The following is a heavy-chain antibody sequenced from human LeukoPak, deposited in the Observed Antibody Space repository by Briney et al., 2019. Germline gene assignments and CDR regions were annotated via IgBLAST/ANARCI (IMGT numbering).Heavy chain of an antibody. CDR1: GFTFSSYA. CDR3: AKDMNYGDYNY. D-gene: IGHD4-17*01. J-gene: IGHJ4*02. V-gene: IGHV3-23*01. CDR2: ISGSGDST. Sequence: GGSLRLSCAASGFTFSSYAMSWVRQAPGKGLEWVSAISGSGDSTYYADSVKGRFTISRDNSKNTLYLQMNSLRAEDTAVYYCAKDMNYGDYNYWGQGTLVTVSS.